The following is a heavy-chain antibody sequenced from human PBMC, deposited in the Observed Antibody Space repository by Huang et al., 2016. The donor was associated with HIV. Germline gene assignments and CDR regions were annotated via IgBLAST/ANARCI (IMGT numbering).Heavy chain of an antibody. CDR3: ARTAYSYGFRQGYNWFDP. Sequence: QVLLVQSGAEVRKPGSSVKVSCTAFGGTFSSYAITWVRQAPGQGIGGMGGISPIFGTANYPQKFQGRVTITVDESTNTGYMELTRLTSEDTAVYYCARTAYSYGFRQGYNWFDPWGQGTPVTVSS. CDR2: ISPIFGTA. J-gene: IGHJ5*02. CDR1: GGTFSSYA. D-gene: IGHD5-18*01. V-gene: IGHV1-69*13.